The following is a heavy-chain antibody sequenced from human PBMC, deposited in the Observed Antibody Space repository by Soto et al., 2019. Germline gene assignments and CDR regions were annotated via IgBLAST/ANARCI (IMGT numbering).Heavy chain of an antibody. J-gene: IGHJ6*02. CDR3: ARENSDYDGGMNV. D-gene: IGHD5-12*01. CDR2: IILIFGTS. V-gene: IGHV1-69*13. Sequence: ASVKVSCKASGGTFSTYGIFWVRQAPGQGREWMGGIILIFGTSKYAQRFQDRLTITADESTGTAYMELSSLTSEDTAVYYCARENSDYDGGMNVWGQGTTVTVSS. CDR1: GGTFSTYG.